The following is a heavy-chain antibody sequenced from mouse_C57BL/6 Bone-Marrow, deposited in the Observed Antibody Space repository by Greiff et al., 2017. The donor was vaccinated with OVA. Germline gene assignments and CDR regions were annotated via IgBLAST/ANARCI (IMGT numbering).Heavy chain of an antibody. CDR3: TRPKTAQAFDY. D-gene: IGHD3-2*02. CDR2: IRNKANNHAT. Sequence: EVQLQESGGGLVQPGGSMKLSCAASGFTFSDAWMDWVRQSPEKGLEWVAEIRNKANNHATYYAESVKGRFTISRDDSKSSVYLQMNSLRAEDTGIYYCTRPKTAQAFDYWGQGTTRTVSS. V-gene: IGHV6-6*01. CDR1: GFTFSDAW. J-gene: IGHJ2*01.